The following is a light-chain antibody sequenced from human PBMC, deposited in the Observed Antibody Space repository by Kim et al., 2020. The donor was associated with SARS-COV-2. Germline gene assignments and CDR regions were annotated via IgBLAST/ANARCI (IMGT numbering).Light chain of an antibody. CDR3: AARDDTLSGFL. J-gene: IGLJ1*01. CDR2: RND. CDR1: ISNIGSHS. V-gene: IGLV1-47*01. Sequence: GQGVTISCSGSISNIGSHSVYWYQHFPGTAPKLLIYRNDQRPSGVPDRFSGSKSGTSASLAISGLRSADEADYYCAARDDTLSGFLFGGGTKVTVL.